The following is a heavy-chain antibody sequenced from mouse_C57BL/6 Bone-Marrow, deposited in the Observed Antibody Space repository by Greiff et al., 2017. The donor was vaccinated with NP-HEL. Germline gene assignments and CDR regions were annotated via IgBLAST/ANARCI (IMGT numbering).Heavy chain of an antibody. J-gene: IGHJ2*01. D-gene: IGHD4-1*01. CDR1: GFTFSDFY. Sequence: EVKLMESGGGLVQSGRSLRLSCATSGFTFSDFYMEWVRQAPGKGLEWIAASRNKANDYTTEYSASVKGRFIVSRDTSQSILYLQMNALRAEDTAIYYCARDNGNYFDYWGQGTTLTVSS. CDR3: ARDNGNYFDY. CDR2: SRNKANDYTT. V-gene: IGHV7-1*01.